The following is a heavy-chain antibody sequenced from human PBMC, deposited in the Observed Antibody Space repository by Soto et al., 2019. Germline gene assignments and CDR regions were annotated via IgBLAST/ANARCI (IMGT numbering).Heavy chain of an antibody. J-gene: IGHJ3*02. CDR1: GYTFTSYD. V-gene: IGHV1-8*01. CDR2: MNPNSGNT. Sequence: QVKLVQSGAEVKKPGASVKVSCKASGYTFTSYDINWVRQATGQGLEWMGWMNPNSGNTGYAQKFQGRVTMTRNTSISTAYMELSSLRSEDTAVYYCARGINYYASGDEAFDIWGQGTMVSVSS. D-gene: IGHD3-10*01. CDR3: ARGINYYASGDEAFDI.